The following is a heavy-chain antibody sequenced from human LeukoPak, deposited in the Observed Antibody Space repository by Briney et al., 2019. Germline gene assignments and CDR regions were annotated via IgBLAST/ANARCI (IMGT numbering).Heavy chain of an antibody. D-gene: IGHD2-2*01. CDR2: ISDSGDKT. V-gene: IGHV3-23*01. J-gene: IGHJ4*02. CDR3: AKDGGGYCNNSSC. CDR1: GFTVSSNY. Sequence: SGGSLRLSCAASGFTVSSNYMSWVRQAPGKGLECVSAISDSGDKTDYADSVRGRFTIYRDNSKDTLYLQMNSLGAADTAVYYCAKDGGGYCNNSSCWGQGTLVTVSS.